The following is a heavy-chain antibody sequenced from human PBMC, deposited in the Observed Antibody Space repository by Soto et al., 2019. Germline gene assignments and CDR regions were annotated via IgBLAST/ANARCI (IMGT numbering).Heavy chain of an antibody. V-gene: IGHV3-21*01. J-gene: IGHJ6*02. CDR2: ISSIGSYI. Sequence: GGSLRLSCAASGFTFSSYSMNWVRQAPGKGLEWVSSISSIGSYIYYADSVKGRFTISRDNAKNSLYLQMNSLRAEDTAVYYCARALRTGTAYYYYGIDVWGQGTTVTVSS. CDR1: GFTFSSYS. CDR3: ARALRTGTAYYYYGIDV. D-gene: IGHD1-7*01.